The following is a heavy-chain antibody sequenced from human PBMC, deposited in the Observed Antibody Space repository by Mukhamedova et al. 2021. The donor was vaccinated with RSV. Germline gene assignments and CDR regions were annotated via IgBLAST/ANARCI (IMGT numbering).Heavy chain of an antibody. D-gene: IGHD3-16*02. CDR3: GKDFAGGGELSN. CDR2: IRYDGSNK. Sequence: GMHWVRQAPGKGLEWVAFIRYDGSNKYYADSVKGGSTTPRDNSRKRWNFKLTSLKVEEPPGNYCGKDFAGGGELSNWGKGTL. V-gene: IGHV3-30*02. CDR1: G. J-gene: IGHJ4*02.